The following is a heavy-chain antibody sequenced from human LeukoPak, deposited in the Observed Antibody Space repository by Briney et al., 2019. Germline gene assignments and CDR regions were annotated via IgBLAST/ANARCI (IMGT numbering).Heavy chain of an antibody. Sequence: ASVKVSCKASGYTFTSYDINWVRHPTGQGLEWMGWMSPNSANTGYAKKFQGRLAMTRNTSISTSYMELSSLRSEDTAVYYCARERRVATVWSAFDVWGLGTMVTASS. D-gene: IGHD1-26*01. V-gene: IGHV1-8*01. CDR1: GYTFTSYD. CDR2: MSPNSANT. CDR3: ARERRVATVWSAFDV. J-gene: IGHJ3*01.